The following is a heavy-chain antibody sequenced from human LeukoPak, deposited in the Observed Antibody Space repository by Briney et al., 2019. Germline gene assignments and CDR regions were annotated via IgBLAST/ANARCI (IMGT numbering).Heavy chain of an antibody. Sequence: GGSLRLSCAASGFIFSNYWMSWVRQAPGEGLEWVANIRQDGKEIYYVGSVRGRFTVSRDNAKNSLYLQMSNLRAEDTAVYFCARGGGLDVWGQGATVTVSS. V-gene: IGHV3-7*03. J-gene: IGHJ6*02. D-gene: IGHD3-16*01. CDR1: GFIFSNYW. CDR3: ARGGGLDV. CDR2: IRQDGKEI.